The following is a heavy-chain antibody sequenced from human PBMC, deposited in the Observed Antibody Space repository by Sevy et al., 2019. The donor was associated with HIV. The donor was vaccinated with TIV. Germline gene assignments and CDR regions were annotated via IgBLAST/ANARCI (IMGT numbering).Heavy chain of an antibody. Sequence: SETLSLTCTVSGGSISSYYWSWIRQPPGKGLEWIGYIYYSGSTNYNPSLKSRVTISVDTSKNQFSLKLSSVTAADTAVYYWARVSAEYAIFARDYYYGMDVWGQGTTVTVSS. D-gene: IGHD3-3*01. J-gene: IGHJ6*02. V-gene: IGHV4-59*01. CDR1: GGSISSYY. CDR2: IYYSGST. CDR3: ARVSAEYAIFARDYYYGMDV.